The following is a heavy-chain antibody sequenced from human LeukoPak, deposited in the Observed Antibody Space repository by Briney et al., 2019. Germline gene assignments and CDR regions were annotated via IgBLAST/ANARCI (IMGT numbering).Heavy chain of an antibody. D-gene: IGHD3-16*02. CDR2: INPNSGGT. CDR3: ARGGDYVWGSYRLDAFDI. V-gene: IGHV1-2*02. J-gene: IGHJ3*02. Sequence: ASVKVSCKASGYTFTGYYMHWVRQAPGQGLEWMGWINPNSGGTNYAQKFQGRVTMTRDTSISTAYMELSRLRSDDTAVYYCARGGDYVWGSYRLDAFDIWGQGTMVTVSS. CDR1: GYTFTGYY.